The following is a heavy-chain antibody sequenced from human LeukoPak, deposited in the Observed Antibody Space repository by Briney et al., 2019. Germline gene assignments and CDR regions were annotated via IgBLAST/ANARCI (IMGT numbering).Heavy chain of an antibody. CDR3: AREQVVTGTFDY. Sequence: GGSLRHSCSASGFTFSSYEMNWLPQAPGKGLEWFSYISSSGSTIYYADSVKGRVTISRDNATNSLYLHMNILRAQDTAVLYCAREQVVTGTFDYWGQGNLVTVSS. V-gene: IGHV3-48*03. D-gene: IGHD4-23*01. J-gene: IGHJ4*02. CDR1: GFTFSSYE. CDR2: ISSSGSTI.